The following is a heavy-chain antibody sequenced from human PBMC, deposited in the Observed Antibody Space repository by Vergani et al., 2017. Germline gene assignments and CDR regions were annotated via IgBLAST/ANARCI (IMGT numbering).Heavy chain of an antibody. CDR2: MNPNSGNT. D-gene: IGHD6-19*01. J-gene: IGHJ4*02. CDR3: GRAGYSSGWYFFDY. CDR1: GYTFTSYD. V-gene: IGHV1-8*01. Sequence: QVQLVQSGAEVKKPGASVKVSCKASGYTFTSYDINWVRQATGQGLAGMGWMNPNSGNTGYAQKLQGRVTMTRNTSRSTSYMELSSLRSEDTAVYYCGRAGYSSGWYFFDYWGQGTLVTVSS.